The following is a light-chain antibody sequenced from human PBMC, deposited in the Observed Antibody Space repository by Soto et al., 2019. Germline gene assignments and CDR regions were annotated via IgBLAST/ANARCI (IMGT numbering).Light chain of an antibody. CDR1: QSITIY. V-gene: IGKV1-39*01. CDR2: ATS. J-gene: IGKJ4*01. Sequence: DIQMTQSPSSLSASVGDRVTITCRASQSITIYLNWYQQKPGKAPKLLIFATSSLQSGVPSRFSGSGSGTDFTPTISSLQPEDLATYYCQQSLTTPITFGGGTKVEIK. CDR3: QQSLTTPIT.